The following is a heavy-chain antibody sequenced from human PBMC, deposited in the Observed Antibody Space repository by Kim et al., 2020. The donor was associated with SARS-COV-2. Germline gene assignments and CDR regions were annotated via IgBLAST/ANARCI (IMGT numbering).Heavy chain of an antibody. CDR1: GGSISSSSYY. J-gene: IGHJ4*02. V-gene: IGHV4-39*07. D-gene: IGHD1-7*01. Sequence: SETLSLTCTVSGGSISSSSYYWGWIRQPPGKGLEWIGSIYYSGSTYYNPSLKSRVTISVDTSKNQFSLKLSSVTAADTAVYYCARDGGPITGTTQGWGQGTLVTVSS. CDR2: IYYSGST. CDR3: ARDGGPITGTTQG.